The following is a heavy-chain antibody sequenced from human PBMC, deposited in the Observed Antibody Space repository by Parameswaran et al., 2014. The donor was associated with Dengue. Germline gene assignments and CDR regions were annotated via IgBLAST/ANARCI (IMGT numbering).Heavy chain of an antibody. D-gene: IGHD6-13*01. CDR2: INHSGST. J-gene: IGHJ4*02. Sequence: VRQAPGKGLEWIGEINHSGSTNYNPSLKSRVTISVDTSKNQFSLKLSSVTAADTAVYYCASGYSSSWPFDYWGQGTLVTVSS. V-gene: IGHV4-34*01. CDR3: ASGYSSSWPFDY.